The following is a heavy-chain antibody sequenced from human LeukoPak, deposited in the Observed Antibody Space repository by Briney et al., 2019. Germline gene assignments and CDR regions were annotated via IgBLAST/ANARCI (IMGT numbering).Heavy chain of an antibody. CDR1: GLIFRNYW. CDR3: AKVQDGSFWYEYFQH. V-gene: IGHV3-74*01. D-gene: IGHD6-19*01. J-gene: IGHJ1*01. CDR2: IDSDGSST. Sequence: GGSLRLSCAATGLIFRNYWMHWVRQVPGKGLVWVSRIDSDGSSTIYADPVKGRFTISRDNAKNSLFLQMNSLRAEDTAIYYCAKVQDGSFWYEYFQHWGQGTLVTVSS.